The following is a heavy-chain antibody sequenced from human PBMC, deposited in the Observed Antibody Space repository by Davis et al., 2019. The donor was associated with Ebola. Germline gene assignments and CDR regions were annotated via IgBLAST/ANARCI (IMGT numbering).Heavy chain of an antibody. D-gene: IGHD6-13*01. CDR3: AREIAAALDY. CDR1: GGSINSYY. Sequence: MPSETLSLTCAVSGGSINSYYWNWIRKHPGKGLEWIGYIHNSGSTSYNPSLKSRVTISVDTSKNQFSLKLSSVTAADTAVYYCAREIAAALDYWGQGTLVTVSS. V-gene: IGHV4-4*08. J-gene: IGHJ4*02. CDR2: IHNSGST.